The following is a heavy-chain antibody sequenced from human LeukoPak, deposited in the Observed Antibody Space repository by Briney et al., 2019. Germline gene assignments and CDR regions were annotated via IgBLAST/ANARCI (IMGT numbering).Heavy chain of an antibody. Sequence: GGSLRLSCAASGFTFSSYWMSWVRQAPGKGLEWVANIKQDGSEKYYVDSVKGRFTISRDNAKNSLYLQMNSLRAEGTAVYYCARGWGAGGYYYYYYMDVWGKGTTVTVSS. D-gene: IGHD3-16*01. CDR2: IKQDGSEK. V-gene: IGHV3-7*01. CDR3: ARGWGAGGYYYYYYMDV. J-gene: IGHJ6*03. CDR1: GFTFSSYW.